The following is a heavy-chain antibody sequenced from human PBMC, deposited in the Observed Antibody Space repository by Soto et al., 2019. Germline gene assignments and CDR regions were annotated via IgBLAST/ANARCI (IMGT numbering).Heavy chain of an antibody. J-gene: IGHJ4*02. CDR2: ISSSSSYM. CDR3: VRDQSLVEFDF. V-gene: IGHV3-11*06. Sequence: GGSLRLSCAASGFTFSDYYMSWIRQAPGKGLEWVSHISSSSSYMYYSDSVKGRFTISRDNAKNSLFLQMNSLRVEDTAVYYCVRDQSLVEFDFWGQGTPVTVSS. D-gene: IGHD6-19*01. CDR1: GFTFSDYY.